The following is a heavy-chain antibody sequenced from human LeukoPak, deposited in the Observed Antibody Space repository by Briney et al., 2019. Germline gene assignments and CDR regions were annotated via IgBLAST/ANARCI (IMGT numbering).Heavy chain of an antibody. Sequence: SETLSLTCTVSGGPISSYYWSWIRQPPGKGLEWIGYIYYSGSTNYNPSLKSRVTISVDTSKNQFSLKLSSVTAADTAVYYCARERSGYDLSVFDYWGQGTLVTVSS. CDR1: GGPISSYY. CDR3: ARERSGYDLSVFDY. CDR2: IYYSGST. J-gene: IGHJ4*02. V-gene: IGHV4-59*01. D-gene: IGHD5-12*01.